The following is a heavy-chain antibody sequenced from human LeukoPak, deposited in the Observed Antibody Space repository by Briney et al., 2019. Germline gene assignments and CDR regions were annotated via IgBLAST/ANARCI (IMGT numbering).Heavy chain of an antibody. D-gene: IGHD6-13*01. CDR1: GYSFTNYW. Sequence: GESLKISCQGSGYSFTNYWIGRVRQMPGKGLEWMGIIYPGDSDTRYSPSFQGQVTISADKSINTAYLQWSSLKASDTAIYYCARRGHSSSWYRDYWGQGTLVTVSS. CDR2: IYPGDSDT. CDR3: ARRGHSSSWYRDY. J-gene: IGHJ4*02. V-gene: IGHV5-51*01.